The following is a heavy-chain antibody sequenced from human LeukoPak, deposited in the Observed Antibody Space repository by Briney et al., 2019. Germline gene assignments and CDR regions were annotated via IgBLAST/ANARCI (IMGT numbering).Heavy chain of an antibody. V-gene: IGHV4-59*12. CDR2: IYYSGST. Sequence: PSETLSLTCTVSGGSISSYYWSWIRQPPGKGLEWIGYIYYSGSTNYNPSLKSRVTISVDTSKNQFSLKLSSVTAADTAVYYCASVYYYGSGSYYRRVRDPSPNWFDPWAREPWSPSPQ. D-gene: IGHD3-10*01. CDR3: ASVYYYGSGSYYRRVRDPSPNWFDP. J-gene: IGHJ5*02. CDR1: GGSISSYY.